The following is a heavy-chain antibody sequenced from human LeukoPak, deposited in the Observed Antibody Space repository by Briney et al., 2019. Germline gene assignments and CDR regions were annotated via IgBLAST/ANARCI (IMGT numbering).Heavy chain of an antibody. D-gene: IGHD3-10*01. J-gene: IGHJ4*02. CDR2: IYSGGST. V-gene: IGHV3-66*01. CDR1: GFTVSSNY. CDR3: ARGTVTMVDY. Sequence: GGSLRLPCAASGFTVSSNYMSWVRQAPGRGLEWVSVIYSGGSTYYADSVKGRFTISRDNSKNTLFLQMNSLRAGDTAVYYCARGTVTMVDYWGQGTLVTVSS.